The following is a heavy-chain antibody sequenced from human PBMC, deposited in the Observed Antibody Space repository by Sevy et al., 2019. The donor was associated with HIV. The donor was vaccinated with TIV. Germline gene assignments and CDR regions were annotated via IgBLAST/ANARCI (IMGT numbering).Heavy chain of an antibody. CDR3: ARDFNDYGDYQYYFDY. CDR2: ISYDGSNK. D-gene: IGHD4-17*01. V-gene: IGHV3-30*04. CDR1: GFTFSSYA. J-gene: IGHJ4*02. Sequence: GGSLRLSCAASGFTFSSYAMHWVRQAPGKGLEWVAVISYDGSNKYYADSVKGRFTISRDNSKNTLYLQMNSLRAEDTAVYYCARDFNDYGDYQYYFDYWGQGTPVTVSS.